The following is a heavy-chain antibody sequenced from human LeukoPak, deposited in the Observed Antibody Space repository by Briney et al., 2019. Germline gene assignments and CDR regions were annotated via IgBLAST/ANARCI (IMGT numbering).Heavy chain of an antibody. CDR1: GFTFSSYA. Sequence: GGSLRLSCSASGFTFSSYAMSWVRLAAGKGLEWVSAINPSGGVTYYADSVKGRFTISRDNSKNTLYLQMNSLRAEDTAVYYCAKDVSYYDSSGYPDYWGQGTLVTVSS. D-gene: IGHD3-22*01. CDR2: INPSGGVT. CDR3: AKDVSYYDSSGYPDY. V-gene: IGHV3-23*01. J-gene: IGHJ4*02.